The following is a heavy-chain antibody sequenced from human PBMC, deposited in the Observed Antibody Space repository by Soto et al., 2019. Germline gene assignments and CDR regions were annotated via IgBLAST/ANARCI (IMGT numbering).Heavy chain of an antibody. Sequence: SETLSLTCTVSGGSINNHYWSWIRQPPGKGLEWIGYIYYSGSTYYNPSLKSRVTISVDTSKNQFSLKLSSVTAADTAVYYCARVDGSGTHNFDYWGQGTLVTVSS. V-gene: IGHV4-59*06. J-gene: IGHJ4*02. D-gene: IGHD3-10*01. CDR1: GGSINNHY. CDR2: IYYSGST. CDR3: ARVDGSGTHNFDY.